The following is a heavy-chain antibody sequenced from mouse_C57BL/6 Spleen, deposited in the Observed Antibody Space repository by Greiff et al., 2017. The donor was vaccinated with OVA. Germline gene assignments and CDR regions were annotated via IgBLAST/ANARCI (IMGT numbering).Heavy chain of an antibody. V-gene: IGHV1-50*01. D-gene: IGHD1-1*01. J-gene: IGHJ1*03. CDR2: IDPSDSYT. CDR1: GYTFTSYW. CDR3: AREIITTVVPHWYFDV. Sequence: QVQLQQPGAELVKPGASVKLSCKASGYTFTSYWMQWVKQRPGQGLEWIGEIDPSDSYTNSNQKFKGKATLTVDTSSSTAYMQLSSLTSEDSAVYYCAREIITTVVPHWYFDVWGTGTTVTVSS.